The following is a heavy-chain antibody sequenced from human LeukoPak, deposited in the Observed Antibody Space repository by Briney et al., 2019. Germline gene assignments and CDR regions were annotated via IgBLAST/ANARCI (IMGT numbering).Heavy chain of an antibody. D-gene: IGHD1-1*01. V-gene: IGHV1-2*04. CDR3: ARTTNYYHGMDV. CDR1: GYTLTGYY. J-gene: IGHJ6*02. CDR2: INPNSGGT. Sequence: GASVKVSCKASGYTLTGYYMHWVRQAPGQGLEWMGWINPNSGGTNYAQKFQGWVTMARDTSISTAYMELSRLRSDDTAVYYCARTTNYYHGMDVWGQGTTVTVSS.